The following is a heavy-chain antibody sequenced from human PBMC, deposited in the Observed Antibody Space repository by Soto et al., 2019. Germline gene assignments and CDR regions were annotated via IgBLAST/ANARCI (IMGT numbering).Heavy chain of an antibody. CDR1: GGSFIDYS. V-gene: IGHV4-34*01. CDR2: INHSGSD. J-gene: IGHJ4*02. CDR3: ARVSDY. Sequence: VLLQQWGAGRLKPSETLSLPCAVYGGSFIDYSWGWIRQSPGTGLEWSGEINHSGSDNYNPSLKSRITISVDTYKNQFSLKLYSVTAADAAVYYCARVSDYWSQGTLVTVSS.